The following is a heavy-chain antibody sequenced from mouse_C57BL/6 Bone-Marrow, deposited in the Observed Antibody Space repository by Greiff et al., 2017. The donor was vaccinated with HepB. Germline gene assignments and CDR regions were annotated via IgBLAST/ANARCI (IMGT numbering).Heavy chain of an antibody. J-gene: IGHJ4*01. Sequence: EVKLVESGGGLVQPGGSLKLSCAASGFTFSDYGMAWVRQAPRKGPEWVAFISNLAYSIYYADTVTGRFTISRENAKNTLYLEMSSLRSEDTAMYYCARETTVVDYYAMDYWGQGTSVTVSS. CDR3: ARETTVVDYYAMDY. V-gene: IGHV5-15*04. CDR2: ISNLAYSI. CDR1: GFTFSDYG. D-gene: IGHD1-1*01.